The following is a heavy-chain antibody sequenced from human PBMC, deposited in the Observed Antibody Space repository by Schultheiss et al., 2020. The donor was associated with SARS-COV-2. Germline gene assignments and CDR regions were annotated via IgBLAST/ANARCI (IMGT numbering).Heavy chain of an antibody. Sequence: GGSLRLSCAASGFTFSSYWMSWVRQAPGKGLEWVANIKQDGSEKYYADSVKGRFTISRDNSKNTLYLQMNSLRAEDTAVYYCARVRKVWASNNWSYYFDYWGQGTLVTVSS. CDR2: IKQDGSEK. CDR3: ARVRKVWASNNWSYYFDY. V-gene: IGHV3-7*01. J-gene: IGHJ4*02. D-gene: IGHD1-1*01. CDR1: GFTFSSYW.